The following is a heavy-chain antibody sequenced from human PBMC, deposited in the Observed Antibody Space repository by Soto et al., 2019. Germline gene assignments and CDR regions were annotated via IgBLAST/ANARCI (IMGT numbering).Heavy chain of an antibody. CDR2: ISGSGGST. D-gene: IGHD3-9*01. CDR3: AKTHYDILTGWTWYYFDY. V-gene: IGHV3-23*01. CDR1: GFTFSSYA. Sequence: EVQLLESGGGLVQPGGSLRLSCAASGFTFSSYAMSWVRQAPGKGLEWVSAISGSGGSTYYADSVKGRFTISRDNSKNTLYLQMNSLRAEDTAVYYCAKTHYDILTGWTWYYFDYWGQGTLVTVSS. J-gene: IGHJ4*02.